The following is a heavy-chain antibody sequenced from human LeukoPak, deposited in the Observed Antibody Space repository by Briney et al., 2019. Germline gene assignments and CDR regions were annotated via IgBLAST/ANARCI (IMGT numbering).Heavy chain of an antibody. D-gene: IGHD6-13*01. CDR2: INSDGSST. CDR3: ARDREIAAGNFFDP. V-gene: IGHV3-74*01. CDR1: GFTFNTYA. Sequence: GGSLRLSCAASGFTFNTYAMSWVRQAPGKGLVWVSRINSDGSSTTYADSVKGRFIISRDNAKNTLYLQMNNLRAEDTAVYSCARDREIAAGNFFDPWGQGTLVTVSS. J-gene: IGHJ5*02.